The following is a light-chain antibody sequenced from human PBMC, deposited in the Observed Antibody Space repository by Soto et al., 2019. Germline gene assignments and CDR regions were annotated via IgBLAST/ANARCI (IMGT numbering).Light chain of an antibody. CDR2: GAS. V-gene: IGKV3-20*01. J-gene: IGKJ3*01. Sequence: EIVLTQSPGTLSLSPGERATLSCRASQSISSSYLAWYQQKPGQAPRPLVYGASSRATGIPDRFSGSGSGTDFTLTISRLEPEDFAVYYCQPYGSSRFTFGPGTKVDIK. CDR1: QSISSSY. CDR3: QPYGSSRFT.